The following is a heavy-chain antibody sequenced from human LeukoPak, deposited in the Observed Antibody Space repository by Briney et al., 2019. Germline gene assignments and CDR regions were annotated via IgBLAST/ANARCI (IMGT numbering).Heavy chain of an antibody. CDR2: ISSSSSYI. CDR1: GFTFSSYS. D-gene: IGHD5-12*01. CDR3: ARGGLRSSYLFYDY. Sequence: PGGSLRLPCAASGFTFSSYSMNWVRQAPGKGLEWVSSISSSSSYIYYADSVKGRFTISRDNAKNSLYLQMNSLRAEDTAVYYCARGGLRSSYLFYDYWGQGTLVTVSS. J-gene: IGHJ4*02. V-gene: IGHV3-21*01.